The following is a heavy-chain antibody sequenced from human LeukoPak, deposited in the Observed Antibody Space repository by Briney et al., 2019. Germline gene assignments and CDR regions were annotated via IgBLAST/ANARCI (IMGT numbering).Heavy chain of an antibody. D-gene: IGHD3-10*01. CDR3: AKPGGSGSPELYYFDY. J-gene: IGHJ4*02. V-gene: IGHV3-48*01. CDR2: ISSSSSTI. CDR1: GFTFSSYS. Sequence: GGSLRLSCAASGFTFSSYSMNWVRQAPGKGLEWVSYISSSSSTIYYADSVKGRFTISRDNAKNSLYLQMNSLRAEDTAVYYCAKPGGSGSPELYYFDYWGQGTLVTVSS.